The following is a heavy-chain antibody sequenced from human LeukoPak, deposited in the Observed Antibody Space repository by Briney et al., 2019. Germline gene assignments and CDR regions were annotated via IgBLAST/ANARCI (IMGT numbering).Heavy chain of an antibody. Sequence: SVKVSCKASGGTFSNYGISWVRQAPGQGLEWMGGIIPIFGTANYAQKFQGRVTLTADKSTSTAYMELSSLRSEDTAVYYCATLVGSSSSRIPGLDYFDYWGQGTLVTVSS. J-gene: IGHJ4*02. CDR1: GGTFSNYG. V-gene: IGHV1-69*06. CDR2: IIPIFGTA. D-gene: IGHD6-6*01. CDR3: ATLVGSSSSRIPGLDYFDY.